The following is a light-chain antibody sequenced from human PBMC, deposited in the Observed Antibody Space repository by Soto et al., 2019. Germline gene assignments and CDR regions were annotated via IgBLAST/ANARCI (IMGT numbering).Light chain of an antibody. CDR2: EDN. Sequence: NFMLTQPHSVSESPGKTVTISCTGSSGSIASNYVQWYQQRPGSAPTTVIYEDNQRPSGVPDRFSGSIDSSSNSASLTISGLKTEDEADYSCQSYDSSNRVFGGGPKLTVL. CDR3: QSYDSSNRV. J-gene: IGLJ3*02. CDR1: SGSIASNY. V-gene: IGLV6-57*02.